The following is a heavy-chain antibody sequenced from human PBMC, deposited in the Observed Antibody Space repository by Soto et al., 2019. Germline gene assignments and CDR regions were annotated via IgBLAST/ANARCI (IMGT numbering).Heavy chain of an antibody. J-gene: IGHJ4*02. CDR1: GFTFSSYW. CDR2: IKQDGSEK. D-gene: IGHD2-2*01. Sequence: EVQLVESGGGLVQPGGSLRLSCAASGFTFSSYWMSWVRQAPGKGLEWVANIKQDGSEKYNVDSVKGRFTISRDNAKNSLYLQMNSLRAEDTAVYYCAREKRQLLNFPDYWGQGTLVTVSS. CDR3: AREKRQLLNFPDY. V-gene: IGHV3-7*04.